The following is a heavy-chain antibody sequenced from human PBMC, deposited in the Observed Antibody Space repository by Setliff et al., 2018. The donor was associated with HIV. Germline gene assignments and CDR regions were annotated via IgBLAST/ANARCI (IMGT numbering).Heavy chain of an antibody. Sequence: PGGSLRLSCAASGFTFSSYEVNWVRQAPGKGLEWVSYISSSGSTIYYADSVKGRFTISRDNAKNSLYLQMNSLRAEDTAVYYCARVEGGGGKFDYWGQGTLVTVSS. CDR3: ARVEGGGGKFDY. J-gene: IGHJ4*02. D-gene: IGHD3-10*01. V-gene: IGHV3-48*03. CDR2: ISSSGSTI. CDR1: GFTFSSYE.